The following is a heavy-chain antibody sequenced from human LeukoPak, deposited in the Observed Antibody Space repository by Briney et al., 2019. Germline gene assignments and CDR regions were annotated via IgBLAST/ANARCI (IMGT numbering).Heavy chain of an antibody. CDR3: ARPGIGFDY. CDR1: GFTFTNYW. D-gene: IGHD1-26*01. CDR2: LPPDELGI. Sequence: GGSLRLSCAASGFTFTNYWMHWVRQAPGMGLVWVSRLPPDELGIIYADSVKGRFTVSRDNAKNTVYLQMNNLRVDDTAVYYCARPGIGFDYWGQGTLVTVSS. V-gene: IGHV3-74*01. J-gene: IGHJ4*02.